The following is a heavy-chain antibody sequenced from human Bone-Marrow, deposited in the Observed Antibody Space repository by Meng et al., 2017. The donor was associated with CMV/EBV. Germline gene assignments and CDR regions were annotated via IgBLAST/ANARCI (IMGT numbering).Heavy chain of an antibody. CDR1: GFTVSSNY. CDR3: AKGHKITIFGVVSEGGMDV. D-gene: IGHD3-3*01. CDR2: IYSGGST. V-gene: IGHV3-53*01. J-gene: IGHJ6*02. Sequence: GESLKISCAASGFTVSSNYMSWVRQAPGKGLEWVSVIYSGGSTYYADSVKGRFTISRDNSKNTLYRKMNSLRAEDTAVYYCAKGHKITIFGVVSEGGMDVWGQGTTVTVSS.